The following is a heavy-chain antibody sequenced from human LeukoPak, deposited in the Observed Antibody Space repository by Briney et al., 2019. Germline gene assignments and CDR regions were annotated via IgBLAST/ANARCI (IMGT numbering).Heavy chain of an antibody. J-gene: IGHJ4*02. Sequence: GGSLRLSCAASGFSLSSYWMHWVRQAPGRGLVWVSRINSDGSTTNYADSVKGRFTISRDNAKNTLYLQMNSLRAEDTAVYYCARRQYRSSWYYFDYWGQGTLVTVSS. CDR2: INSDGSTT. V-gene: IGHV3-74*01. D-gene: IGHD6-13*01. CDR1: GFSLSSYW. CDR3: ARRQYRSSWYYFDY.